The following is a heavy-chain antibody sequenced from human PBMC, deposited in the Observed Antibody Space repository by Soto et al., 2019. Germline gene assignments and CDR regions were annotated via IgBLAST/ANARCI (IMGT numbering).Heavy chain of an antibody. J-gene: IGHJ5*02. CDR1: GGSISSYR. CDR2: LNTYGNT. Sequence: SETLSLTCTVSGGSISSYRWSWIRQPAGKGLEWIGRLNTYGNTHYNPSLKSRVTVSVDTSRNQFFLTLRSVTAADSAVYHCGRESGETWDYEASWGQGAPVTVSS. D-gene: IGHD1-7*01. V-gene: IGHV4-4*07. CDR3: GRESGETWDYEAS.